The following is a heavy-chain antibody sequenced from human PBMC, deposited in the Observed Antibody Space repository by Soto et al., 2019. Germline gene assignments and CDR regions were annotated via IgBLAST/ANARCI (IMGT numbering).Heavy chain of an antibody. V-gene: IGHV1-18*01. CDR1: GYTFTSYG. Sequence: ASVKVSCKASGYTFTSYGISWVRQAPGQGLEWMGWISAYNGNTNYAQKLQGRVTMTTDTSTSTAYMELRSLRPDDTAVYYCARDRVRWLQFEWYFDLWGRGTLVTVSS. CDR2: ISAYNGNT. J-gene: IGHJ2*01. D-gene: IGHD5-12*01. CDR3: ARDRVRWLQFEWYFDL.